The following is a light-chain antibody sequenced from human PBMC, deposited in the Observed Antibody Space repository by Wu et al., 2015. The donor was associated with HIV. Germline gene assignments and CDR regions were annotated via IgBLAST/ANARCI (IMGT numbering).Light chain of an antibody. Sequence: EIVLTQSPGTLSLSPGERATLSCRASQSLGANYLAWYQQKPGQAPRLLIFDTSRRATDIPDRFIGSESGTDFTLTITRLEPEDFALYYCHQYGSALPYTFGQGTKLEI. CDR3: HQYGSALPYT. CDR1: QSLGANY. J-gene: IGKJ2*01. V-gene: IGKV3-20*01. CDR2: DTS.